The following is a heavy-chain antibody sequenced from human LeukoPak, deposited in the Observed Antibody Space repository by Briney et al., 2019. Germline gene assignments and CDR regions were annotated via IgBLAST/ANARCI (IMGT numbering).Heavy chain of an antibody. J-gene: IGHJ3*02. V-gene: IGHV4-39*01. CDR3: ASTPGAAAGTGAFDI. Sequence: SETLSLTCTVSGGSISSSSYYWGSIRQPPGKGLEWIGSIYYSGSTYYNPSLKSRVTISVDTSKNQFSLKLSSVTAAETAVYYGASTPGAAAGTGAFDIWSQGTMVTASS. CDR2: IYYSGST. D-gene: IGHD6-13*01. CDR1: GGSISSSSYY.